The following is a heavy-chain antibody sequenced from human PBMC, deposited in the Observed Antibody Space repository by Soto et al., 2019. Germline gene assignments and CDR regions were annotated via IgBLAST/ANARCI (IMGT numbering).Heavy chain of an antibody. CDR3: ARVPIWPVVVPAATGRVWFDP. V-gene: IGHV4-59*08. J-gene: IGHJ5*02. Sequence: SETLSLTCTVSGGSISSYYWSWIRQPPGKGLEWIGYIYYSGSTNYNPSLKSRVTISVDTSKNQFSLKLSSVTAADTAVYYCARVPIWPVVVPAATGRVWFDPWGQGTLVTVSS. CDR1: GGSISSYY. D-gene: IGHD2-2*01. CDR2: IYYSGST.